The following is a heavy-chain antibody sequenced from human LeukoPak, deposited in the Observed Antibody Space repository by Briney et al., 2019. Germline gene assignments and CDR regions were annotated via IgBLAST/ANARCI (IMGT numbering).Heavy chain of an antibody. Sequence: GGSLRLSCAASGFTFSSYAMSWVRQAPGKGLEWVSVTYNGGSTYYADSVKGRFTISRDNSKNTLYLQMNSLRAEDTAVYYCAREGHPYGMDVWGQGTTVTVSS. CDR3: AREGHPYGMDV. CDR1: GFTFSSYA. V-gene: IGHV3-53*01. J-gene: IGHJ6*02. CDR2: TYNGGST.